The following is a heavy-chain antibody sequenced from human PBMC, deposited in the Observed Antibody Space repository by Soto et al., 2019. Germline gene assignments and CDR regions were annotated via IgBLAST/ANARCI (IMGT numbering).Heavy chain of an antibody. Sequence: EVQLLESGGGLVQPGGSLRLYCAASGFTFTNYAMSWVRQAPGKGLEWVSAISGSGASTYYADSVKGRFTISRDNSQNTLFLQMNSLRDEDTALYYCAKDRSPGGSCYDCWGQGTLVTVSS. CDR3: AKDRSPGGSCYDC. CDR1: GFTFTNYA. D-gene: IGHD2-15*01. V-gene: IGHV3-23*01. J-gene: IGHJ4*02. CDR2: ISGSGAST.